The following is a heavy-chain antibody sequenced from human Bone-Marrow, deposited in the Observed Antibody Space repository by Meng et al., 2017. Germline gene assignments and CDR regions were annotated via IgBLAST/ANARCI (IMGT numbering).Heavy chain of an antibody. V-gene: IGHV1-8*03. Sequence: LVHVGARGNKPGAAAKVSCKASGYTFTSYDINWVRQATGQELGWMGWMNPNSGNTGYAQKFQGRVTITRNTSISTAYMELSSLRSEDTAVYYCARAAYGDYGVDYWGQGTLVTVSS. CDR2: MNPNSGNT. J-gene: IGHJ4*02. D-gene: IGHD4-17*01. CDR3: ARAAYGDYGVDY. CDR1: GYTFTSYD.